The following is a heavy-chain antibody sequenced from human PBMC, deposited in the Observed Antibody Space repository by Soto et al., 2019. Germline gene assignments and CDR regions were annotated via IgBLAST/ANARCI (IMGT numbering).Heavy chain of an antibody. CDR3: ARDRGYYDILTGYPYYYYGMDV. Sequence: SEPLSLTCTRSGCSISTYYWSWIRQPPGKGLEWIGYIYYSGSTNYNPSLKSRVTISVDTSKNQFSLKLSSVTAADTAVYYCARDRGYYDILTGYPYYYYGMDVWGQGTTVT. V-gene: IGHV4-59*01. CDR1: GCSISTYY. D-gene: IGHD3-9*01. CDR2: IYYSGST. J-gene: IGHJ6*02.